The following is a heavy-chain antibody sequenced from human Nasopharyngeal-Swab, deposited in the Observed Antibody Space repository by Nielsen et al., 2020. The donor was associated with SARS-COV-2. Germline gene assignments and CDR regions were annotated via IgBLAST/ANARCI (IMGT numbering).Heavy chain of an antibody. V-gene: IGHV3-23*01. D-gene: IGHD6-19*01. CDR3: ANGIAVFDY. Sequence: VRQAPGKGLEWVSAISGSGGSTYYADSVKGRFTISRGNSKNTLYLQMNSLRAEDTAVYYCANGIAVFDYWGQGTLVTVSS. J-gene: IGHJ4*02. CDR2: ISGSGGST.